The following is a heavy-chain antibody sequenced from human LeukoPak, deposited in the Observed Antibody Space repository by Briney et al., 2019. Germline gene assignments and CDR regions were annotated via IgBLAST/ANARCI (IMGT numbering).Heavy chain of an antibody. V-gene: IGHV4-38-2*02. CDR2: IHHSGST. J-gene: IGHJ5*02. CDR3: ARDDDTYQLRS. D-gene: IGHD2-2*01. Sequence: SETLSLTCRVSGYFITGGFYWGWIRQPPGKGLEWIGSIHHSGSTYYNPSLKSRVTISAGTSKNHFFLKLSSVTAADTAMYYCARDDDTYQLRSWGQGTLVTVSS. CDR1: GYFITGGFY.